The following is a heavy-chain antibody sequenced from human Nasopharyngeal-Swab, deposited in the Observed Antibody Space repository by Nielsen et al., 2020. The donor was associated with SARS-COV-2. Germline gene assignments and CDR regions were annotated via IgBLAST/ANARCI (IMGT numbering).Heavy chain of an antibody. CDR2: INHSGST. CDR1: GGSFSGYY. J-gene: IGHJ5*02. Sequence: SETLSLTCAVYGGSFSGYYWSWIRQPQGKGLEWIGEINHSGSTNYNPSLKSRVTISVDTSKNQFSLKLSSVTAADTAVYYCARGYSSSWYFCWFDPWGQGTLVTVSS. V-gene: IGHV4-34*01. CDR3: ARGYSSSWYFCWFDP. D-gene: IGHD6-13*01.